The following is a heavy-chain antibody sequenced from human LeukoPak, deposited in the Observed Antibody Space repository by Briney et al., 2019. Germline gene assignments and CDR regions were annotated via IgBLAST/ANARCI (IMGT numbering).Heavy chain of an antibody. Sequence: ASVKVSCKASGGTFSSYAISWVRQAPGQRLEWMGWINAGNGNTKYSQKFQGRVTITRDTSASTAYMELSSLRSEDTAVYYCAREGPGDTAMYWGQGTLVTVSS. CDR1: GGTFSSYA. CDR2: INAGNGNT. CDR3: AREGPGDTAMY. D-gene: IGHD5-18*01. V-gene: IGHV1-3*01. J-gene: IGHJ4*02.